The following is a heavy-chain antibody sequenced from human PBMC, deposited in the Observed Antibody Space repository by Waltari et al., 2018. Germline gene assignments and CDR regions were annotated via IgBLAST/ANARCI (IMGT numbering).Heavy chain of an antibody. CDR1: GFTFSSYA. CDR3: AKDTQLTYYYDSSGYYFDY. J-gene: IGHJ4*02. CDR2: ISGSGGST. V-gene: IGHV3-23*01. Sequence: EVQLLESGGGLVQPGGSLRLSCAASGFTFSSYAMSWVRQAPGKRLEWVSAISGSGGSTYYADSVKGRFTISRDNSKNTLYLQMNSLRAEDTAVYYCAKDTQLTYYYDSSGYYFDYWGQGTLVTVSS. D-gene: IGHD3-22*01.